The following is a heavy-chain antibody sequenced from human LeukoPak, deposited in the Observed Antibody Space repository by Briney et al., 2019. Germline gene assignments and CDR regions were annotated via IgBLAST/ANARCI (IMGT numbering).Heavy chain of an antibody. D-gene: IGHD7-27*01. CDR3: ARDPITGDRFDY. J-gene: IGHJ4*02. Sequence: SPTLSLTCAISGDTVSSNRAAWNWIRQSPSRGLEWLGRTYYRSKWYNDYAPSVKSRITINPDTPKNQFSLQLNSVTPEDTAVYYCARDPITGDRFDYWGQGTLVTVSS. V-gene: IGHV6-1*01. CDR1: GDTVSSNRAA. CDR2: TYYRSKWYN.